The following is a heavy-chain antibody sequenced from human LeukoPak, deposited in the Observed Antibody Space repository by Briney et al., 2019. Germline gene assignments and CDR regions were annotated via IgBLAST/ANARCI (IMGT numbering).Heavy chain of an antibody. CDR1: NGSFSGYY. D-gene: IGHD3-3*01. V-gene: IGHV4-34*01. Sequence: SETLSLTCAVYNGSFSGYYWSWIRQPPGKGLGWIGEINHSGSTNYNPSLKSRVTISVDTSKKQFSLKLSSVTAADTAVYYCARAEKSSFWSGYRFDYWGQGTLVTVSS. CDR3: ARAEKSSFWSGYRFDY. J-gene: IGHJ4*02. CDR2: INHSGST.